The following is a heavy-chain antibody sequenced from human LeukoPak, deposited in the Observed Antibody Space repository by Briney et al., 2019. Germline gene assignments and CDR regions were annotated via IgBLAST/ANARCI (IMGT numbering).Heavy chain of an antibody. D-gene: IGHD3-3*01. CDR1: GGSISSYY. V-gene: IGHV4-59*01. Sequence: PSETLSLTCTVSGGSISSYYWSWIRQPPGKGLEWIGYIYYSGSTNYNPSLKSRVTISVDTSKNQLSLKLSSVSAADTAVYYCARTRVFWSGYYFDYWGQGTLVTVSS. CDR3: ARTRVFWSGYYFDY. CDR2: IYYSGST. J-gene: IGHJ4*02.